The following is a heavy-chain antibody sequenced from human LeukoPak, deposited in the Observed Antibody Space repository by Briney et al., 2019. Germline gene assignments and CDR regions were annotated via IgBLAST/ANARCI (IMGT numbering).Heavy chain of an antibody. CDR2: IYYSGST. V-gene: IGHV4-31*03. CDR1: GGSISSGGYY. J-gene: IGHJ4*02. CDR3: ARLRVGDYYGSGFYFVY. Sequence: SSETLSLTCTVSGGSISSGGYYWSWIRQHPGQGLEWIGYIYYSGSTYYNPSLKSRVTISVDTSKNQFSLKLSSVTAADTAVYYCARLRVGDYYGSGFYFVYWGQGTLVTVSS. D-gene: IGHD3-10*01.